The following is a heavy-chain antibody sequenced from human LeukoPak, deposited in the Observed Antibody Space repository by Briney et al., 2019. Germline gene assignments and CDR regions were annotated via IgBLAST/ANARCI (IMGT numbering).Heavy chain of an antibody. CDR1: GFTFSNYT. CDR3: ASTGRRDYYDSSGYPPDY. V-gene: IGHV3-21*01. Sequence: GGSLRLSCAASGFTFSNYTMNWVRQAPGKGLEWVSSSSNSGSYMYYADSVKGRFTISRDNAKNSLYLQMNSLRAEDTAVYYCASTGRRDYYDSSGYPPDYWGQGTLVTVSS. D-gene: IGHD3-22*01. CDR2: SSNSGSYM. J-gene: IGHJ4*02.